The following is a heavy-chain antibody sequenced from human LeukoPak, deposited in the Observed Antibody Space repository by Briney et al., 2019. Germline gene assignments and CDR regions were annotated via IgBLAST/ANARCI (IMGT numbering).Heavy chain of an antibody. CDR1: GYTFTSYD. V-gene: IGHV1-8*01. Sequence: GASVKVSCKASGYTFTSYDINWVRQATGQGLEWMGWMNPNSGNTGYAQKFQGRVTMTRNTSISTAYMELSSLRSEDTAVYYCARLVPYYYGMDVWGQGTTVTVSS. J-gene: IGHJ6*02. CDR3: ARLVPYYYGMDV. D-gene: IGHD2-21*01. CDR2: MNPNSGNT.